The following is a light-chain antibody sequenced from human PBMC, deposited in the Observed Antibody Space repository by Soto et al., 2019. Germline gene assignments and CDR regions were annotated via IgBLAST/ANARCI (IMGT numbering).Light chain of an antibody. J-gene: IGKJ2*01. CDR2: DAS. Sequence: EIALTQSPATLSLSPGERATLSCRASPSVSSYLAWYQQKPGQAPRLLIYDASNRATGIPARFSGGGSGTEFSLTISSLEPEEFAVYYCQQRFNSPRFTFGQGTKLETK. V-gene: IGKV3-11*01. CDR3: QQRFNSPRFT. CDR1: PSVSSY.